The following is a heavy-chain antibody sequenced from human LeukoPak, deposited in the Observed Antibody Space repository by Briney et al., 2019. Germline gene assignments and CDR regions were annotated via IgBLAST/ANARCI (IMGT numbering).Heavy chain of an antibody. V-gene: IGHV3-15*01. J-gene: IGHJ4*02. CDR2: IKGKTDGGTT. CDR1: GFTFSNAW. Sequence: GGSLRLSCAASGFTFSNAWMSWVRQAPGKGLEWVGRIKGKTDGGTTDYAAPVKGRFTISRDDSKNTLYLQMNSLKTEDTAVYYCTTDKLYYYDSSGFDYWGQGTLVTVSS. CDR3: TTDKLYYYDSSGFDY. D-gene: IGHD3-22*01.